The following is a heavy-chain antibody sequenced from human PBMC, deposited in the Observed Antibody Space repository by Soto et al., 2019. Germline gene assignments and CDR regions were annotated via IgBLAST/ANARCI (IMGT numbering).Heavy chain of an antibody. CDR2: INHSGSA. V-gene: IGHV4-34*01. Sequence: QVQLQQWGAGLLEPSETLSLTCAVHGGTFSAYYWSWIRQAPGKGLEWIGEINHSGSATYSPSLKSTVTISGDASKDQFSLRLTSLTAADTAVYFCARGGWGISSSPYYNNYYYMDIWGKGTTVTVSS. D-gene: IGHD3-22*01. CDR3: ARGGWGISSSPYYNNYYYMDI. J-gene: IGHJ6*03. CDR1: GGTFSAYY.